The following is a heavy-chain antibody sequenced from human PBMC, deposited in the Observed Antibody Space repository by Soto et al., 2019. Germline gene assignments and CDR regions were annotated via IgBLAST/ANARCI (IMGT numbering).Heavy chain of an antibody. D-gene: IGHD2-2*01. CDR3: ARWSSTSSYYYYYGMDV. CDR2: ISAYNGNT. Sequence: QVQLVQSGAEVKKPGASVKVSCKASGYTFTSYGISWVRQAPGQGLEWMGWISAYNGNTNYAQKLQGRVTMTTDTSTSTAYMELRSLRSDDTAVYYCARWSSTSSYYYYYGMDVWGQGTTVTVSS. V-gene: IGHV1-18*01. J-gene: IGHJ6*02. CDR1: GYTFTSYG.